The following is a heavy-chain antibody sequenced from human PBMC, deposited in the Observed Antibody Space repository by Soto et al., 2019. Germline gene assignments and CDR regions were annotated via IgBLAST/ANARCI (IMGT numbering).Heavy chain of an antibody. J-gene: IGHJ4*02. CDR2: ISPRSDAI. CDR3: AGTLYHFDY. CDR1: GFTFSSYS. D-gene: IGHD6-13*01. Sequence: GSLRLSCVISGFTFSSYSMNWVRQAPGKGLEWVAYISPRSDAIYYADSVKGRFTISRNNAIDSLYLQMSSLRAEDTAVYYCAGTLYHFDYWGQGALVTVSS. V-gene: IGHV3-48*01.